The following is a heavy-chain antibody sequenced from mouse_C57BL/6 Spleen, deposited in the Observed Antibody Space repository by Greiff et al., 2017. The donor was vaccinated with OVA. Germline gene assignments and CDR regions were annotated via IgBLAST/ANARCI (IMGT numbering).Heavy chain of an antibody. CDR1: GYTFTDYY. CDR3: ARPVVASEGFDY. CDR2: INPYNGGT. J-gene: IGHJ2*01. Sequence: VQLQQSGPVLVKPGASVKMSCKASGYTFTDYYMNWVKQSHGKSLEWIGVINPYNGGTSYNQKFKGKATLTVDKSSSTAYMELNSLTSEDSAVYYCARPVVASEGFDYWGQGTTLTVSS. D-gene: IGHD1-1*01. V-gene: IGHV1-19*01.